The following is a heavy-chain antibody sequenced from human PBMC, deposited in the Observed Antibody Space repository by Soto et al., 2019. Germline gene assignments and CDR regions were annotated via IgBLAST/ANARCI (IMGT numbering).Heavy chain of an antibody. V-gene: IGHV5-51*01. Sequence: SCRTSGYRFTSYWIAWVRQMPGKGLEWMGIIFPSDSDTRYSPSFQGQVTISADRSTSTVFLHWASLKASDTAVYFCARKDKSGYFNWFDPWGQGTLVTVSS. D-gene: IGHD3-22*01. CDR3: ARKDKSGYFNWFDP. J-gene: IGHJ5*02. CDR1: GYRFTSYW. CDR2: IFPSDSDT.